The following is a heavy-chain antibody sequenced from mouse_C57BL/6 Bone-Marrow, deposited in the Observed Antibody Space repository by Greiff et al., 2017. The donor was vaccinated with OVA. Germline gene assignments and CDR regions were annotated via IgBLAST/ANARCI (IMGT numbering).Heavy chain of an antibody. J-gene: IGHJ3*01. CDR2: IDPETGGT. Sequence: VHLVESGAELVRPGASVTLSCKASGYTFTDYEMHWVKQTPVHGLEWIGAIDPETGGTAYNQKFKGKAILTADKSSSTAYMELRSLTSEDSAVYYCTVQLRLPWSAYWGQGTLVTVSA. CDR3: TVQLRLPWSAY. CDR1: GYTFTDYE. V-gene: IGHV1-15*01. D-gene: IGHD3-2*02.